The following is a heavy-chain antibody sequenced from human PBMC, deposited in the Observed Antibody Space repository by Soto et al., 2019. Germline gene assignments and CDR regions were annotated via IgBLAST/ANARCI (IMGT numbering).Heavy chain of an antibody. CDR3: ARDHHRYSGYDYVDY. CDR1: GFTCSDYY. J-gene: IGHJ4*02. V-gene: IGHV3-11*05. Sequence: PGGSLRLSCVASGFTCSDYYMSWIRQAPGKGLEWVSYISSSSSYTNYADSVKGRFTISRDNAKNSLYLQMNSLRAEDTAVYYCARDHHRYSGYDYVDYWGQGPLVTVSS. CDR2: ISSSSSYT. D-gene: IGHD5-12*01.